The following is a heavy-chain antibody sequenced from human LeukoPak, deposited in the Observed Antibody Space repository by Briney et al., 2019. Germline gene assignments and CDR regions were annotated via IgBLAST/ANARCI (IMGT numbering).Heavy chain of an antibody. J-gene: IGHJ6*02. D-gene: IGHD6-19*01. CDR1: GYTFTSYY. CDR3: ARGKSSVWPVGLCMDV. Sequence: ASVEVSFKASGYTFTSYYMHWVRQAPGQGLEWMGLINPSAGTTTYAQKFQGRVTVTRDTSTSTVYMDLSSLKSEDTAVYYCARGKSSVWPVGLCMDVWGQGTTVTVSS. CDR2: INPSAGTT. V-gene: IGHV1-46*01.